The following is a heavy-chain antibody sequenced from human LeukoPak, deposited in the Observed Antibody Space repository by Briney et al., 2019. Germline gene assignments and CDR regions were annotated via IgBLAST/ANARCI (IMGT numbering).Heavy chain of an antibody. Sequence: QSGGSLRLSCAASGFTFSSYAMRWVRQAPGKGLEWVSAISGSGGSTYYADSVKGRFTISRDNSKNTLYLQMNSLRAEDTAVYYCAKTALVRWYFDYWGQGTLVTVSS. D-gene: IGHD4-23*01. J-gene: IGHJ4*02. CDR1: GFTFSSYA. CDR3: AKTALVRWYFDY. V-gene: IGHV3-23*01. CDR2: ISGSGGST.